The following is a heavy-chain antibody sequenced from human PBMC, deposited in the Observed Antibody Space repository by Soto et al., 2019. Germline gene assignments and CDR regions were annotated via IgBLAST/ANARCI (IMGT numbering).Heavy chain of an antibody. V-gene: IGHV1-3*01. CDR1: GYTFTSYG. Sequence: ASVKVSCKASGYTFTSYGIHWVRQAPGQRLEWMGWINAANGDTKYSPKFQGRVTITRDTSASTAYMGLSSLRSEDTAVYYCVRRHVSATGIDWFDPWGQGTLVTVSS. CDR2: INAANGDT. J-gene: IGHJ5*02. CDR3: VRRHVSATGIDWFDP. D-gene: IGHD6-13*01.